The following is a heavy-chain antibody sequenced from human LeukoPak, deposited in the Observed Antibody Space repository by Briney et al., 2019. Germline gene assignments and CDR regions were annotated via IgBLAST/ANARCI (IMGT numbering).Heavy chain of an antibody. V-gene: IGHV1-18*01. CDR1: GYTFTAYG. Sequence: GASVKVSCKASGYTFTAYGISWVRQAPGQGLEWMGWISVYNGNTNYTPKLQGRVTMTTDTSTSTAYMELRSLRSDDTAVYCCARDRLTYYSGSGSDFWGQGTLVTVSS. CDR2: ISVYNGNT. D-gene: IGHD3-10*01. CDR3: ARDRLTYYSGSGSDF. J-gene: IGHJ4*02.